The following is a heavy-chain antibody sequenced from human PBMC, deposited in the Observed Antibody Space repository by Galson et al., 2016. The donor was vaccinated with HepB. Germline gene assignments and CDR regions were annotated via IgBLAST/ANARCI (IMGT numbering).Heavy chain of an antibody. Sequence: CAISGDSVSSNGAAWNWIRLSPSRGLEWLGRTYYRSKWYSHYPIYVRSRVTITPDTSKNQFSLHLTSVTPEDTAVYYCASFGDWDYYGMDVWGKGTTVIVSS. CDR1: GDSVSSNGAA. V-gene: IGHV6-1*01. CDR3: ASFGDWDYYGMDV. CDR2: TYYRSKWYS. J-gene: IGHJ6*04. D-gene: IGHD3-16*01.